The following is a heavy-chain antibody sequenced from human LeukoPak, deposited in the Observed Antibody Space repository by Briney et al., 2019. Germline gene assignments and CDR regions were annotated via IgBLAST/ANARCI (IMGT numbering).Heavy chain of an antibody. J-gene: IGHJ4*02. D-gene: IGHD2-15*01. V-gene: IGHV3-23*01. Sequence: AGSLRLSCAASGGIFSNYAMTWVRQPPGKGLQWVSTITSGGNTYYADSVKGRFTISRDNSTTTLYLHMNSLTAADTAVYHCAKDCSVGNCYSGLYWGQGALVTVSS. CDR2: ITSGGNT. CDR1: GGIFSNYA. CDR3: AKDCSVGNCYSGLY.